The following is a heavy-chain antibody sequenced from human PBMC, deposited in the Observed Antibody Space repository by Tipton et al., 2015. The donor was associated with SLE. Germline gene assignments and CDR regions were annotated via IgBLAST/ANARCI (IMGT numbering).Heavy chain of an antibody. CDR1: GGSFSGYY. J-gene: IGHJ4*02. CDR2: IYYTGST. V-gene: IGHV4-59*01. D-gene: IGHD3-9*01. Sequence: TLSLTCAVYGGSFSGYYWTWVRLPPGKGLEWIGYIYYTGSTYYNPSLKSRVTISVDTSKNQFSLKLSSVTAADTAVYYCANYDILTGYLDYWGQGTLVTVSS. CDR3: ANYDILTGYLDY.